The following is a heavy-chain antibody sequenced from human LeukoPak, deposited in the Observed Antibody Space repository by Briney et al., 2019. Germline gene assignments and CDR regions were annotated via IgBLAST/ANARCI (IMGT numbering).Heavy chain of an antibody. CDR2: INHRGSA. CDR1: GGSFSGYY. V-gene: IGHV4-34*01. Sequence: ETLSLPCTVSGGSFSGYYWNWIRQSPGKGLEWVGEINHRGSASYSPSLRSRVSIAQFTSKNQFSLTLSSVVAADTAVYYCARVNSASSGWPGDHFSYIDLWGQGTKVIVSS. CDR3: ARVNSASSGWPGDHFSYIDL. D-gene: IGHD6-19*01. J-gene: IGHJ6*03.